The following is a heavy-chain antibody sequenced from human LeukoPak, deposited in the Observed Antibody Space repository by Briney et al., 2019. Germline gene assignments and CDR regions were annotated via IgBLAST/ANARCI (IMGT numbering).Heavy chain of an antibody. V-gene: IGHV3-23*01. D-gene: IGHD5-24*01. J-gene: IGHJ4*02. CDR1: GFTISTYA. CDR3: AKEFIAGDGHVDCDS. Sequence: EGSLRLSCAASGFTISTYAMTWVRQAPGKGLEWVSSITSSGATTYYADSVKGRFTISRDISKNTLYLQMNSLTAEDSAVYYCAKEFIAGDGHVDCDSWGQGTLVTVSS. CDR2: ITSSGATT.